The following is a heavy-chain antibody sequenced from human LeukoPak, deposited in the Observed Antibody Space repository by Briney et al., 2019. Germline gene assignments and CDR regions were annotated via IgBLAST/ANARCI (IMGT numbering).Heavy chain of an antibody. D-gene: IGHD3-9*01. CDR3: ARDIDSYFDY. Sequence: GASVKVSCKASGCTFISYAISWVRQAPGQGLEWMGRIIPILGIANYAQKFQGRVTITADKSTSTAYMELSSLRSEDTAVYYCARDIDSYFDYWGQGTLVTVSS. V-gene: IGHV1-69*04. CDR2: IIPILGIA. CDR1: GCTFISYA. J-gene: IGHJ4*02.